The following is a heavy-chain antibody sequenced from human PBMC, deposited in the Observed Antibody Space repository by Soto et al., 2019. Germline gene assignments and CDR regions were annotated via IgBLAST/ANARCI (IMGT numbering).Heavy chain of an antibody. CDR2: INPDNGNT. CDR1: GYTFTRDT. CDR3: ARGIATGQLDP. V-gene: IGHV1-3*01. D-gene: IGHD2-15*01. Sequence: GASVKVSSKASGYTFTRDTMNWVRQAPGQRLEWMGWINPDNGNTKSSQKFQDRVIITRDTSASTAYMDLSSLRSEDTAVYYCARGIATGQLDPWGQGTLVTVSS. J-gene: IGHJ5*02.